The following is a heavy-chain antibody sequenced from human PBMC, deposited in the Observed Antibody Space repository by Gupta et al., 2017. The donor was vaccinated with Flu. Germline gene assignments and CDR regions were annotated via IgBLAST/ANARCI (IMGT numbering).Heavy chain of an antibody. Sequence: EVQLVESGGGLVQPGGSLRLSCAASGFSFSDHYMDWVRQAPEKGLEWVARVRKKVNSYTTEYAASVKGRFTISRDDSKNSLFRQMDSLKTEDTAVYYCARVAVVVPAAMDYWGQGTLVTVSS. D-gene: IGHD2-2*01. CDR2: VRKKVNSYTT. V-gene: IGHV3-72*01. CDR1: GFSFSDHY. CDR3: ARVAVVVPAAMDY. J-gene: IGHJ4*02.